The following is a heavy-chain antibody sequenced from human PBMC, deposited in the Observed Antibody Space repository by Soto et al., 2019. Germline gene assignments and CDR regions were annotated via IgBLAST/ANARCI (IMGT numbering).Heavy chain of an antibody. CDR3: ARDRGDRNDYYYGVDV. V-gene: IGHV4-59*01. CDR2: IYYSGST. D-gene: IGHD7-27*01. J-gene: IGHJ6*02. CDR1: GASISPYY. Sequence: PSETLSLTCSVSGASISPYYWSWIRQPPGKGLEWIGYIYYSGSTNYNPSLKSRVTISLDTSKNQFSLNLSSVTAADTAMYFCARDRGDRNDYYYGVDVWGQGTTVTVSS.